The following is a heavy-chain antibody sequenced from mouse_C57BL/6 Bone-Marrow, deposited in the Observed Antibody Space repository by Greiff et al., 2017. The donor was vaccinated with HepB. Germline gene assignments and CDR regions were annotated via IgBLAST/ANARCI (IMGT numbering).Heavy chain of an antibody. CDR2: ISSGGDYI. V-gene: IGHV5-9-1*02. J-gene: IGHJ2*01. CDR1: GFTFSSYA. CDR3: TRGGGAYYFDY. Sequence: EVKLVESGEGLVKPGGSLKLSCAASGFTFSSYAMSWVRQTPEKRLEWVAYISSGGDYIYYADTVKGRFTISRDNARNTLYLQMSSLKSEDTAMYYWTRGGGAYYFDYWGQGTTLTVSS.